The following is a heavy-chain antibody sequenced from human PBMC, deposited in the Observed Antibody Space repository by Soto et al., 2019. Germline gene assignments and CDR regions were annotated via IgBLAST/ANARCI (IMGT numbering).Heavy chain of an antibody. V-gene: IGHV3-23*01. CDR3: ANRPRYYNMDV. D-gene: IGHD6-6*01. J-gene: IGHJ6*02. Sequence: EAQLLESGGGLVQPGGSLRLSCEASGLMFNTYAMTWVRQAPGKGLEWVASITSTGGGTYYSDSVKGRFTISRDNSNNRLHLQMYSLRAEDTAVYFCANRPRYYNMDVWGQGTTVTVSS. CDR1: GLMFNTYA. CDR2: ITSTGGGT.